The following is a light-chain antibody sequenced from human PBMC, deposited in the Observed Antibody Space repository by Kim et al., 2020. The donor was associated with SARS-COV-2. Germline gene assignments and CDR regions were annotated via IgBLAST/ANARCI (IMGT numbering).Light chain of an antibody. Sequence: EIVMTQSPATLSVSPGETATLSCKTSQSITSNLAWYQQKPGQAPRLLIHGAFSRATGVPARFSGSGSGTEFTLTITSLQSEDIGVYYCHEYHNWPRNACGQGTKLEI. CDR1: QSITSN. V-gene: IGKV3-15*01. CDR3: HEYHNWPRNA. J-gene: IGKJ2*01. CDR2: GAF.